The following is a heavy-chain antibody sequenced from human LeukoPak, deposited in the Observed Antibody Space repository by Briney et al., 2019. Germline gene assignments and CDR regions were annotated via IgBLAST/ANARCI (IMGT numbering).Heavy chain of an antibody. CDR2: ISHDGSEK. V-gene: IGHV3-30-3*01. Sequence: GGSLRLSCAASGFTFSTYPIHWVRQAPGKGLEWVAVISHDGSEKYYADSVKGRFTISGDNSKNTLYLQMNSLRVEDTAVYFCASGRDFYYDTSGWWGQGTLVTVSS. D-gene: IGHD3-22*01. J-gene: IGHJ4*02. CDR3: ASGRDFYYDTSGW. CDR1: GFTFSTYP.